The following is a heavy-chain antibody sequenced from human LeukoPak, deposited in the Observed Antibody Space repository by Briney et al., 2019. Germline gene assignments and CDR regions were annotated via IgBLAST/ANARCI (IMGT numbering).Heavy chain of an antibody. CDR2: INHSGST. CDR1: GGSFSGYY. Sequence: SETLSLTCAVYGGSFSGYYWSWIRQPPGKGLEWIGEINHSGSTDYNPSLKSRVTISVDTSKNQFSLKLSSVTAADTAVYYCARRPAAIRRSPRSDHSYYYYYYGMDVWGQGTTVTVSS. V-gene: IGHV4-34*01. CDR3: ARRPAAIRRSPRSDHSYYYYYYGMDV. D-gene: IGHD2-2*02. J-gene: IGHJ6*02.